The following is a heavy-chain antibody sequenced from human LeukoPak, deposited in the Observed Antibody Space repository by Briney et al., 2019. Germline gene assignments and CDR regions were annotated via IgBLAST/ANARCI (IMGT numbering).Heavy chain of an antibody. D-gene: IGHD4-17*01. J-gene: IGHJ4*02. CDR3: AKDVDDSGAYVGIDS. CDR2: ISWNRNTI. Sequence: PGGSLRLSCAASGFNFNDFAMHWVRQAPGMGLEWVSGISWNRNTIGYSDSVRGRFIILRDDDKNSLYLQMNSLSTEDTALYYCAKDVDDSGAYVGIDSWGQGTLVTVSS. V-gene: IGHV3-9*01. CDR1: GFNFNDFA.